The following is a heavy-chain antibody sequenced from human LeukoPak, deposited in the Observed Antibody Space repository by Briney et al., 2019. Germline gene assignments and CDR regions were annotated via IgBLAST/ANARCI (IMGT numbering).Heavy chain of an antibody. CDR3: ARERGYTYGKQRGQERDLCC. Sequence: SETLSLTCAVYGGSLSGYYWNWIRQPPGKGLEWIGEINHSGSTNYNPSLKSRVTISLDTSKNQFSLKLSSVTAADTAVYYCARERGYTYGKQRGQERDLCCWGRGTLVTVSS. CDR1: GGSLSGYY. D-gene: IGHD5-18*01. V-gene: IGHV4-34*01. J-gene: IGHJ4*02. CDR2: INHSGST.